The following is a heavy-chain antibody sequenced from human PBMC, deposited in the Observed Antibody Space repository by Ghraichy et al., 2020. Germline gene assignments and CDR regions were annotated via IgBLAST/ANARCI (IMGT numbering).Heavy chain of an antibody. CDR3: AKVNEGAINFPMKYYYYYGMDV. CDR1: GFTFSSYA. J-gene: IGHJ6*02. CDR2: ISGSGGST. D-gene: IGHD1-26*01. Sequence: LSLTCAASGFTFSSYAMSWVRQAPGKGLEWVSAISGSGGSTYYADSVKGRFTISRDNSKNTLYLQMNSLRAEDTAVYYCAKVNEGAINFPMKYYYYYGMDVWCQGTMVTVSS. V-gene: IGHV3-23*01.